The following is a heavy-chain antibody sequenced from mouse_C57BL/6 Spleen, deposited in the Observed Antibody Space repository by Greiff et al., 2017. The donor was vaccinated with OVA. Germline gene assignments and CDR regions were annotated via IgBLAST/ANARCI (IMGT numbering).Heavy chain of an antibody. CDR2: ISSGSSTI. Sequence: DVKLVESGGGLVKPGGSLKLSCAASGFTFSDYGMHWVRQAPEKGLEWVAYISSGSSTIYYADTVKGRFTISRDNAKNTLFLQMTSLRSEDTAMYYCARHWDEYYFDYWGQGTTLTVSS. CDR3: ARHWDEYYFDY. J-gene: IGHJ2*01. V-gene: IGHV5-17*01. CDR1: GFTFSDYG. D-gene: IGHD4-1*01.